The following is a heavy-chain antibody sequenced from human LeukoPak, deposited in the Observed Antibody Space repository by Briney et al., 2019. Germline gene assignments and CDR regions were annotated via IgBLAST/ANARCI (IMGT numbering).Heavy chain of an antibody. V-gene: IGHV3-23*01. J-gene: IGHJ6*02. CDR1: GFTFSSYA. D-gene: IGHD3-3*01. Sequence: GGSLRLSCAASGFTFSSYAMSWVRQAPGKGLEWVSAISGSGGSTYYADTVKGRFTISRDNAKNSLYLQMNSLRAEDTAVYYCARDMREYDFWSGYGYYGMDVWGQGTTVTVSS. CDR2: ISGSGGST. CDR3: ARDMREYDFWSGYGYYGMDV.